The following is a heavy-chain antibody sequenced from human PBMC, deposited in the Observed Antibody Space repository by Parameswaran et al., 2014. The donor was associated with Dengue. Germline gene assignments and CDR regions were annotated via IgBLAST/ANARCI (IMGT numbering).Heavy chain of an antibody. CDR3: ASLCSGISCYDF. Sequence: RWIRQPPGKGLEWIGYRHYSGSSNYNPSLKSRVTISLDTSKNQFSLNLNSVTAADTAVYYCASLCSGISCYDFWGQGTLVTVSS. V-gene: IGHV4-59*08. D-gene: IGHD3-3*01. J-gene: IGHJ4*02. CDR2: RHYSGSS.